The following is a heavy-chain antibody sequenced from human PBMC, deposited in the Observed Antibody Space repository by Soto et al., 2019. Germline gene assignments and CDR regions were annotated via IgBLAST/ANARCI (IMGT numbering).Heavy chain of an antibody. Sequence: ASVNVSCKSSGYTFTSYSMHWVREAPGQRLEWMGWINAGNGNTKYSQKFQGRVTITRDTSASTAYMELSSLRSEDTAVYYCARDRSFYDFWSGYPNWFDPWGQGTLVTVSS. CDR3: ARDRSFYDFWSGYPNWFDP. D-gene: IGHD3-3*01. CDR2: INAGNGNT. J-gene: IGHJ5*02. CDR1: GYTFTSYS. V-gene: IGHV1-3*01.